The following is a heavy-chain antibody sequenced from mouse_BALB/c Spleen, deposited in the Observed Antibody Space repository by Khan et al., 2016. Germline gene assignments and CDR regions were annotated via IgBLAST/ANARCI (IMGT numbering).Heavy chain of an antibody. CDR2: IDPANGNT. CDR3: ARSPYDYDVGFAY. V-gene: IGHV14-3*02. D-gene: IGHD2-4*01. J-gene: IGHJ3*01. CDR1: GFNIKDTY. Sequence: VQLQQSGAELVKPGASVTLSCTASGFNIKDTYMHWVKQRPEQGLEWIGRIDPANGNTKYDPKFQGKATIKADTSSNTAYLQLRSLTSDDTAVYYCARSPYDYDVGFAYWGQGTLVTVSA.